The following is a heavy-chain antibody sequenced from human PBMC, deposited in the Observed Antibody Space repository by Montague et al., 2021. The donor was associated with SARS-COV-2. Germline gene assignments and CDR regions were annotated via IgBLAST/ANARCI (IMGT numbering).Heavy chain of an antibody. CDR2: ISATSRTI. V-gene: IGHV3-48*04. CDR3: VRDPATGMDV. J-gene: IGHJ6*02. CDR1: GFTFSDYG. Sequence: SLRLSCPASGFTFSDYGINWVRQAPGMGLEWFSYISATSRTIYYADSVKGRFTVSRDNAKNSLYLQMNSLIAEDTAFCYCVRDPATGMDVWGLGTMVTVSS.